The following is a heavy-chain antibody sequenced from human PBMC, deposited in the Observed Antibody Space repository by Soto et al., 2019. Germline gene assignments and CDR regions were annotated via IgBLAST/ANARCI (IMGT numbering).Heavy chain of an antibody. CDR2: ISAYNGNT. Sequence: ASVKVSCKASGYTFTRYGISWVRQAPGQGLEWMGRISAYNGNTNYAQKLQGRVTMTTDTSTSTAYMELRSLRSDDTAVYYCARDGSLYCSSTSCYYNWFDPWGQGTLVTVSS. D-gene: IGHD2-2*01. V-gene: IGHV1-18*04. J-gene: IGHJ5*02. CDR3: ARDGSLYCSSTSCYYNWFDP. CDR1: GYTFTRYG.